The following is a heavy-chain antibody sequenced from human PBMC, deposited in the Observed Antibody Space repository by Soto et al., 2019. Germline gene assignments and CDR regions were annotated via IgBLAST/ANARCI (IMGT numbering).Heavy chain of an antibody. D-gene: IGHD2-15*01. V-gene: IGHV4-59*08. CDR2: IYYSGST. Sequence: SETLSLTXTVSGGSISSYYWSWIRQPPGKGLEWIGYIYYSGSTNYNPSLKSRVTISVDTSKNQFSLKLSSVTAADTAVYYCARLYGGTFDYWGQGTLVTVSS. CDR1: GGSISSYY. J-gene: IGHJ4*02. CDR3: ARLYGGTFDY.